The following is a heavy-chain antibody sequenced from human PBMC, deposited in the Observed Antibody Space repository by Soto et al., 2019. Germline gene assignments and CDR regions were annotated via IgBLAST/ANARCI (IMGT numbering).Heavy chain of an antibody. CDR3: GKTIAAAGRNPAAGY. J-gene: IGHJ4*02. Sequence: PGGSLRLSCAASGFTFSSYGMHWVRQAPGKGLEWVAFISYDGSNKYYADAVKGRFTISRDNSKNTLYLQMNSLRAEDTAGSYCGKTIAAAGRNPAAGYWGQGTLVTVS. CDR1: GFTFSSYG. CDR2: ISYDGSNK. V-gene: IGHV3-30*18. D-gene: IGHD6-13*01.